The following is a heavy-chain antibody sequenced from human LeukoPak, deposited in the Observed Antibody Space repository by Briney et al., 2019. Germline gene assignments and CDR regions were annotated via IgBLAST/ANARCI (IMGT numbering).Heavy chain of an antibody. CDR3: TRGTGDFDY. Sequence: GGSLRLSCTASGFTFGDYAMSWVRQAPGKGLEWVGFIRSKAYGGTTEYAASAKGRFTISRDDSKSIAYLQMNSLKTEDTAVYYCTRGTGDFDYWGQGTLVTVSS. D-gene: IGHD7-27*01. V-gene: IGHV3-49*04. J-gene: IGHJ4*02. CDR2: IRSKAYGGTT. CDR1: GFTFGDYA.